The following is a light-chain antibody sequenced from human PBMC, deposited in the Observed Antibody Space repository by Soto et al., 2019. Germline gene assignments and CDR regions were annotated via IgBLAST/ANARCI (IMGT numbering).Light chain of an antibody. J-gene: IGLJ3*02. CDR1: SSNIGRNY. Sequence: QSALTQPPSASGTPGQRVTISCSGSSSNIGRNYVYWYQQVPGTAPKLLLYSNDQRPSGVPDRFSGSKSGTSASLAISGLRSEDEADYYCAAWDDSRSGRVFGGGTKLTVL. CDR3: AAWDDSRSGRV. V-gene: IGLV1-47*01. CDR2: SND.